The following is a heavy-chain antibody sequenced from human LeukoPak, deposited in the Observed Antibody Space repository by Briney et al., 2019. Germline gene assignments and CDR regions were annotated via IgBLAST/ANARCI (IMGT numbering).Heavy chain of an antibody. V-gene: IGHV4-61*08. J-gene: IGHJ4*02. Sequence: SETLSLTCTVSGGSISSGDYYWSWIRQAPGKGLEWIGYIYYRGSTNYNPSLKSRVTISVDTSKNQFSLKVSSVTAADTAVYYCARYNGWAPPYYFDYWGQGTLVTVSS. CDR3: ARYNGWAPPYYFDY. CDR2: IYYRGST. D-gene: IGHD3-16*01. CDR1: GGSISSGDYY.